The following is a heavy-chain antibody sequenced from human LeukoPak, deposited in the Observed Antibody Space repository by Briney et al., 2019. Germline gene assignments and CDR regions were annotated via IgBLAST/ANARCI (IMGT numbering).Heavy chain of an antibody. Sequence: SETLSLTCTVSGGSISSGGYYWSWIRQPPGKGLEWIGYIYYSGSTNFNPSLKSRVTISVDTSKNQFSLKLSSVTAADTAVYYCARDNGGYTFDYWGQGTLVTVSS. J-gene: IGHJ4*02. CDR3: ARDNGGYTFDY. V-gene: IGHV4-61*08. CDR2: IYYSGST. D-gene: IGHD4-17*01. CDR1: GGSISSGGYY.